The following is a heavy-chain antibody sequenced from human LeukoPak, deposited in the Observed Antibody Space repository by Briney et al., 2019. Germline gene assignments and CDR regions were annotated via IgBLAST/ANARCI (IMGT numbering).Heavy chain of an antibody. V-gene: IGHV3-48*03. J-gene: IGHJ4*02. CDR1: GFTFSSYE. CDR2: ISSSGSTI. Sequence: GGSLRLSCAASGFTFSSYEMNWVRQAPGKGLEWVSYISSSGSTIYYADSVKGRFTISRDNAKNSLYLQMNSLRAEDTAVYYCAREGRRYSYGSEWFDLDYWGQGTLVTVSS. D-gene: IGHD5-18*01. CDR3: AREGRRYSYGSEWFDLDY.